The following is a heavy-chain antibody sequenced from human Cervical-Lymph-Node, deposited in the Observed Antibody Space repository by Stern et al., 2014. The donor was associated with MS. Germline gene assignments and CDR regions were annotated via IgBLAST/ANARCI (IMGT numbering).Heavy chain of an antibody. Sequence: VQLVESGAEVKKPGSSVKVSCKASGGTFSSYAISWVRQAPGQGLEWMGGIIPIFGTANYAQTFQGRVTITADESTSTAYMELSSLRSEDTAVYYCARVVPAAISYYYGMDVWGQGTTVTVSS. CDR3: ARVVPAAISYYYGMDV. J-gene: IGHJ6*02. CDR2: IIPIFGTA. V-gene: IGHV1-69*01. D-gene: IGHD2-2*02. CDR1: GGTFSSYA.